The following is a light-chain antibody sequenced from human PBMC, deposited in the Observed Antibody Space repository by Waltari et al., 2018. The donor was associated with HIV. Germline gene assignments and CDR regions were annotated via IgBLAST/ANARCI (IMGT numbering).Light chain of an antibody. Sequence: DIQLTQSPPPLSATVGDRITSPCRAYESVSTYLNWYQEKPGKAPRLLIYGASSLQSGVPSRFSGRGSGTDFSLTISSLQPEDCAVYYCQQSYSHPRSFGPGSKVDIK. CDR2: GAS. CDR3: QQSYSHPRS. V-gene: IGKV1-39*01. CDR1: ESVSTY. J-gene: IGKJ3*01.